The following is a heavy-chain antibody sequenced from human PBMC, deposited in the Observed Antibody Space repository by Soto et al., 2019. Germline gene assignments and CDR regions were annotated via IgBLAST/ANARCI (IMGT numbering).Heavy chain of an antibody. Sequence: LETLSLTCTVSSGSISSHYWSWIRQPPGKGLEWIGYIYYSGSTNYNPSLKSRVTISVDTSKNQFSLKLSSVTAADTAVYSCERGRWLGPFLDYWGQGTLVPVSS. D-gene: IGHD5-12*01. CDR2: IYYSGST. CDR3: ERGRWLGPFLDY. CDR1: SGSISSHY. J-gene: IGHJ4*02. V-gene: IGHV4-59*11.